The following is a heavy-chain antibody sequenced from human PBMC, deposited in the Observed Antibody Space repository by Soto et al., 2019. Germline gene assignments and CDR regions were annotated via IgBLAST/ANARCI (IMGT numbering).Heavy chain of an antibody. J-gene: IGHJ4*02. CDR3: AKHVVIVSGGSSYDF. CDR2: VYYTGYT. Sequence: SETLSLTCSVSGGSISGYYWIWIRQPPGKGLEFVGYVYYTGYTNYNPSLKSRLTISLDMSKNQISLKLTSVDTAVYYCAKHVVIVSGGSSYDFWGQGILVTVS. V-gene: IGHV4-59*08. D-gene: IGHD1-26*01. CDR1: GGSISGYY.